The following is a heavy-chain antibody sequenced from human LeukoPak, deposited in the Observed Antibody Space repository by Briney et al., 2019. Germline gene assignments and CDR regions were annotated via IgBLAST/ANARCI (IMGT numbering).Heavy chain of an antibody. D-gene: IGHD3-22*01. CDR3: ARGADSSGYYSIFYFDY. J-gene: IGHJ4*02. CDR2: IYYSGST. Sequence: SETLSLTCTVSGGSISNYYWNWIRQSPGKGLEWIGYIYYSGSTNYNPSLKSRVTISVDTSKNQFSLKLSSVTAADTAVYYCARGADSSGYYSIFYFDYWGQGTLVTVSS. CDR1: GGSISNYY. V-gene: IGHV4-59*01.